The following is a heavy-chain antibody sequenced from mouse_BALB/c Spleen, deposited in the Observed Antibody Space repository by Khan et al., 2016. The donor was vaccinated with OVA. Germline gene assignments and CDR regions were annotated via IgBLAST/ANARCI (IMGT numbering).Heavy chain of an antibody. V-gene: IGHV1-4*01. Sequence: QVQLKQSGAELARPGASVKMSCTASGYTFTSYTIHWIKLRPGQGLEWIGFINPSNGYTNYNQKFKDKATLTADKSSTTVYMQLSSLTSDDSAVYNCVRDGAYHRNDGWLAYWDQGTLVTVSA. D-gene: IGHD2-14*01. CDR2: INPSNGYT. J-gene: IGHJ3*01. CDR3: VRDGAYHRNDGWLAY. CDR1: GYTFTSYT.